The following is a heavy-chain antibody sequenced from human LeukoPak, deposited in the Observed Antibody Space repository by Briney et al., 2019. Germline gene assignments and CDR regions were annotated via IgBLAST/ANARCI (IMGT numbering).Heavy chain of an antibody. CDR3: AKDYYDSSGYYYYGMDV. Sequence: GRSLRLSCAASGFTFSSYGMHWVRQAPGKGLEWVAVISYDGSNKYYADSVKGRFTISRDNSKNTLYLQMNSLRAEDTAVYYCAKDYYDSSGYYYYGMDVWGQGTRSPSP. V-gene: IGHV3-30*18. CDR1: GFTFSSYG. D-gene: IGHD3-22*01. J-gene: IGHJ6*02. CDR2: ISYDGSNK.